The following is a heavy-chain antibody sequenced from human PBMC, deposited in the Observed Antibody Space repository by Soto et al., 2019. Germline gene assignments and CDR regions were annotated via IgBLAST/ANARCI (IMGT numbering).Heavy chain of an antibody. CDR1: GGTFSSYA. CDR3: ARSQGGSSSLDIYYYYYYGMDV. J-gene: IGHJ6*02. CDR2: IIPIFGTE. V-gene: IGHV1-69*01. Sequence: QVQLVQSGAEVKKPGSSVKVSCKAPGGTFSSYAISWVRQAPGQGLEWMGGIIPIFGTEKYAQKFQGRVTITADESTSTVYMELSSLRSEHTAVYYCARSQGGSSSLDIYYYYYYGMDVWGQGTTVTVSS. D-gene: IGHD2-15*01.